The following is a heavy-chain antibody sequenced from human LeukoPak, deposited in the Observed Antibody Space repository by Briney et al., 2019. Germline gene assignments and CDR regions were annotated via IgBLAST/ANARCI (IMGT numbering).Heavy chain of an antibody. CDR3: ARLMVDP. D-gene: IGHD2-8*01. Sequence: PSETLSLTCAVYGGSFSGYYWSWIRQPPGKGLEWIGEINHSRSTNYNPSLKSRVTISVDTSKNQFSLKLSSVTAADTAVYYCARLMVDPWGQGTLVTVSS. J-gene: IGHJ5*02. V-gene: IGHV4-34*01. CDR1: GGSFSGYY. CDR2: INHSRST.